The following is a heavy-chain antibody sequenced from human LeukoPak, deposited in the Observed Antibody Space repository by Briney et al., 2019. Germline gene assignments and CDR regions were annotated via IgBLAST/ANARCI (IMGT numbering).Heavy chain of an antibody. Sequence: GGSLRLSCAASGFTFDDYAMHWVRQAPGKGLEWVSGISWNSGSIGYADSVKGRLTISRDNAKNSLYLQMNSLRAEDTALYYCAKGLDYGDYKDYWGQGTLVTVSS. J-gene: IGHJ4*02. CDR2: ISWNSGSI. D-gene: IGHD4-17*01. CDR3: AKGLDYGDYKDY. CDR1: GFTFDDYA. V-gene: IGHV3-9*01.